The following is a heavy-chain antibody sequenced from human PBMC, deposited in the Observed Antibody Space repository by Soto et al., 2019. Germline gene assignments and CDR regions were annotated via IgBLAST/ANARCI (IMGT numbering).Heavy chain of an antibody. J-gene: IGHJ4*02. CDR2: INHSGST. D-gene: IGHD2-2*01. CDR1: GGSFSGYY. Sequence: SETLSLTCAVYGGSFSGYYWSWIRQPPGKGLEWIGEINHSGSTNYNPSLKSRVTISVDTSKNQFSLKLSSVTAADTAVYYCATLHYCSSTSCYEDEDYFDHWGQGTLVTVSS. CDR3: ATLHYCSSTSCYEDEDYFDH. V-gene: IGHV4-34*01.